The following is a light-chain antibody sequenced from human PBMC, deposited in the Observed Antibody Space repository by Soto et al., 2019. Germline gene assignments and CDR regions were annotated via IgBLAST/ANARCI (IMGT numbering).Light chain of an antibody. V-gene: IGKV3-20*01. CDR1: LTISDNY. J-gene: IGKJ1*01. CDR3: QQYSMAPLT. Sequence: EMVLPQSQGTLSLSPGERATLSCRASLTISDNYLAWYQQKAGQAPRLVIFGASSRATGIPDRFSASGSGTDFTLTISRLEPEDFAVYYCQQYSMAPLTFGQGTKVDIK. CDR2: GAS.